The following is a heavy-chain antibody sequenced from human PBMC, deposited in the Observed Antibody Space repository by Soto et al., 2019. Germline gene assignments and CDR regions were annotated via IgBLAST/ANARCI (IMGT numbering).Heavy chain of an antibody. Sequence: SEPLSLTCTVSGGSISSSSYYWGWIRQPPGKGLEWIGSIYYSGSTYYNPSLKSRVTISVDTSKNQFSLKLSSVTAADTAVYYCARLLVYSRGYYYYYMDVWGKGTTVTVS. CDR2: IYYSGST. V-gene: IGHV4-39*01. CDR1: GGSISSSSYY. CDR3: ARLLVYSRGYYYYYMDV. D-gene: IGHD6-13*01. J-gene: IGHJ6*03.